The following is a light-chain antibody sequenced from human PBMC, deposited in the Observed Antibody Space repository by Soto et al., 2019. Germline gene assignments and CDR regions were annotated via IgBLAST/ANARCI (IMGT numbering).Light chain of an antibody. V-gene: IGKV3-15*01. Sequence: EIVMTQSPATLYVSPGDTATLSCRASQSVSGNLAWYQQKPGQAPRLLIYGASTRATGIPARFSGSGSGTEFTLTISSRQSEDFAVYYCQQYNNWPPWTFGQGTKVEIK. CDR1: QSVSGN. CDR3: QQYNNWPPWT. CDR2: GAS. J-gene: IGKJ1*01.